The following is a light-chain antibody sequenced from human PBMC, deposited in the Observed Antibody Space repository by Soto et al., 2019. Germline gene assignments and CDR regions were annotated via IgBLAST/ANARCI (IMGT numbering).Light chain of an antibody. Sequence: SFELTQPPSVSVSPGQTARITCSGDALPKQYAYWYQQKPGQVPVLVINKDTERPSGIPERISGSSSGTTVTLTISGVQAEDEADYYCQSADSSGTYVFGTGTKLTVL. J-gene: IGLJ1*01. CDR1: ALPKQY. CDR3: QSADSSGTYV. CDR2: KDT. V-gene: IGLV3-25*03.